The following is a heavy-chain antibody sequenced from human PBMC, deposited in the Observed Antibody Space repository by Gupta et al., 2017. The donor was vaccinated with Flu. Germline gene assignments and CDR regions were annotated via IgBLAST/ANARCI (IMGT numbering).Heavy chain of an antibody. Sequence: QVQLQESGPGLVKPSQTLSLTCTVSGGSLSSGSYYWSWIRQPAGKGLEWIGRIYTSGSTNYNPALKSRVTISVDTSKNQFSLKLSSVTAADTAVYYCARDQSTSSSDLYFDYWGQGTLVTVSS. V-gene: IGHV4-61*02. CDR3: ARDQSTSSSDLYFDY. CDR2: IYTSGST. CDR1: GGSLSSGSYY. D-gene: IGHD6-6*01. J-gene: IGHJ4*02.